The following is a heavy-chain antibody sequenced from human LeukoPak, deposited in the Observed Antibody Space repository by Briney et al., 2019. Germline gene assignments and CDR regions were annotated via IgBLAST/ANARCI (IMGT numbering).Heavy chain of an antibody. J-gene: IGHJ4*02. CDR3: ARANVEMATIPFDY. CDR1: GGSISSYY. V-gene: IGHV4-59*12. D-gene: IGHD5-24*01. CDR2: IYHSGST. Sequence: SETLSLTCTVSGGSISSYYWSWIRQPPGKGLEWIGYIYHSGSTYYNPSLKSRVTISVDRSKNQFSLKLSSVTAADTAVYYCARANVEMATIPFDYWGQGTLVTVSS.